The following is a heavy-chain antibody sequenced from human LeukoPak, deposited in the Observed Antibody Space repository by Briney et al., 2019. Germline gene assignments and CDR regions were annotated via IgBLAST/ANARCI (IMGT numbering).Heavy chain of an antibody. CDR3: ARSQMAGLFDY. Sequence: SETLSLTCTVSGGSISSGSYYWSWIRQPAGKGLEWIGSIYYSGSTYYNPSLKSRVTISVDTSKNQFSLKLSSVTAADTAVYSCARSQMAGLFDYWGQGTLVTVSS. D-gene: IGHD2-8*01. V-gene: IGHV4-39*07. CDR2: IYYSGST. CDR1: GGSISSGSYY. J-gene: IGHJ4*02.